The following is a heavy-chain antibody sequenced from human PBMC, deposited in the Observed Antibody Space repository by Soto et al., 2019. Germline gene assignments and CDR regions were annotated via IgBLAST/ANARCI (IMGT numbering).Heavy chain of an antibody. CDR3: ARVRDSFGLDV. D-gene: IGHD2-15*01. CDR2: IHYRGST. CDR1: GGSITGAYY. J-gene: IGHJ6*02. V-gene: IGHV4-31*03. Sequence: SETLSLTCTVSGGSITGAYYWNLSRQHPGKGLEWIGSIHYRGSTYYNPSLQSRITISLDRSNNQFSLNLSSVTAADTAVYYCARVRDSFGLDVWGQGTTVTVSS.